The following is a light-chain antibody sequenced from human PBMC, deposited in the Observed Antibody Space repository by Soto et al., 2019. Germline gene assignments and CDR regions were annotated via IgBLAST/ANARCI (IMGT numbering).Light chain of an antibody. J-gene: IGLJ1*01. CDR2: DVN. CDR3: SSYSTTSFFV. CDR1: SSDVGGYNC. Sequence: QSVLTQPASVSGSPGQSITISCTGTSSDVGGYNCVSWYQQYPGKAPQLMIFDVNDRPSGVSYRFSGSKSGNTASLTISGLQAEDEAHYYCSSYSTTSFFVFGTGTKVTVL. V-gene: IGLV2-14*01.